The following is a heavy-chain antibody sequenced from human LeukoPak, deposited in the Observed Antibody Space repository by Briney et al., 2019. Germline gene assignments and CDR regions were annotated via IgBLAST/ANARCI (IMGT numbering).Heavy chain of an antibody. J-gene: IGHJ4*02. CDR1: GFTFSTYG. CDR2: ISGSGGAT. CDR3: ARGGVDYYGSGTYYIMYYFDY. D-gene: IGHD3-10*01. Sequence: GGSLRLSCAASGFTFSTYGMSWVRQAPGKGLEWVSGISGSGGATYYADSVKGRFTISRDDPHNTLYLQMNSLRGEDTAVYFCARGGVDYYGSGTYYIMYYFDYWGQGALVTVSS. V-gene: IGHV3-23*01.